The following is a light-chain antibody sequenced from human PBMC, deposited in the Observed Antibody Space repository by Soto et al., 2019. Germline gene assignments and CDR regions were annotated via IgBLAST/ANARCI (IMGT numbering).Light chain of an antibody. Sequence: EIVLTQSPATLSLSPGERATLSCRASQSVSTYLSWYQQKVGQAPRLIIYDVSNRATGIPARFSGSGSGTDLTLTISSLEPEDFALYYCQQSSTWPPGDTFGQGTKLEVK. J-gene: IGKJ2*01. CDR1: QSVSTY. CDR3: QQSSTWPPGDT. CDR2: DVS. V-gene: IGKV3-11*01.